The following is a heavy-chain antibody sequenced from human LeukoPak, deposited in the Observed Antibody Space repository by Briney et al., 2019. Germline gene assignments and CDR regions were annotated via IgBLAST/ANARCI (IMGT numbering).Heavy chain of an antibody. CDR1: GITLSIYW. CDR2: IKQDGSEK. CDR3: ARSGSGYFDY. J-gene: IGHJ4*02. V-gene: IGHV3-7*03. Sequence: GGSLRLSCAASGITLSIYWMSWVRQAPGKGLEWVANIKQDGSEKYYVDSVNGRFIISRDNANNSLYLQMNSLRAEDTAVYYFARSGSGYFDYWGQGTLVTVSS.